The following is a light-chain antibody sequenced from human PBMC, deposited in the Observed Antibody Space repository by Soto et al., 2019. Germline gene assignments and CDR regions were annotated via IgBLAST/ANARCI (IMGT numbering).Light chain of an antibody. J-gene: IGKJ1*01. CDR2: GAS. CDR3: QQLITYPQT. CDR1: QGVSTY. Sequence: DIQLTQSPSFLSASVGDRVTMTCRASQGVSTYFAWFQQKPGKAPKLLIYGASTLQSRVPSRVSGSGSGTEIAVAISSLQPEEFATYYCQQLITYPQTFGQGAKVEIE. V-gene: IGKV1-9*01.